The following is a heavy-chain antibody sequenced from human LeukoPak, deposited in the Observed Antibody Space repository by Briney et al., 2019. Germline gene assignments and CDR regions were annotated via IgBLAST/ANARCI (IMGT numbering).Heavy chain of an antibody. CDR2: IRSKAYGGTT. V-gene: IGHV3-49*04. Sequence: GGSLRLSCAASGFTFSNAWMSWVRQAPGKGLEWVGFIRSKAYGGTTEYAASVKGRFTISRDDSKSIAYLQMNSLKTEDTAVYYCTRVGDYDWYFDLWGRDTLVTVSS. CDR1: GFTFSNAW. J-gene: IGHJ2*01. CDR3: TRVGDYDWYFDL. D-gene: IGHD4-17*01.